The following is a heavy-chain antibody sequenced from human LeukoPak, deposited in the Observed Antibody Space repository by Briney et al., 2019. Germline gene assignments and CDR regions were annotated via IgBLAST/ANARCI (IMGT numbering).Heavy chain of an antibody. CDR1: GDSISSYY. V-gene: IGHV4-59*01. J-gene: IGHJ1*01. CDR3: ARDPSASKGYFQD. CDR2: IYDSGIT. Sequence: PSETLSLTCTVSGDSISSYYWTWIRQSPGKGLEWIGYIYDSGITNYNPSLKSRVTTSVDTSKDQFSLKLSSVTAAGSAVYYCARDPSASKGYFQDWGQGTLVTVSS.